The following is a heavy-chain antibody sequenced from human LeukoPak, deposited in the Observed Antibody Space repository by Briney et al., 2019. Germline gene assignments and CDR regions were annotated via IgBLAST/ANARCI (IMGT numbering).Heavy chain of an antibody. V-gene: IGHV1-69*05. CDR1: GGTFSSYA. J-gene: IGHJ6*03. D-gene: IGHD3-3*01. Sequence: GASVKVSCKASGGTFSSYAISWVRQAPGQGLEWMGGIIPIFGTANYAQKFQGRVTITTDESTSTAYMELSSLRSEDTAVYYCARVGRRPYDFWSGYSRYYYYMDVWAKGPRSPSP. CDR3: ARVGRRPYDFWSGYSRYYYYMDV. CDR2: IIPIFGTA.